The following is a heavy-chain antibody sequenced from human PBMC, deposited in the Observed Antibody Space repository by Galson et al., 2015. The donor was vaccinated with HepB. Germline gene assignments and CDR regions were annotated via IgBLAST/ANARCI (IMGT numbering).Heavy chain of an antibody. D-gene: IGHD3-22*01. Sequence: SLRLSCAASGFTFSSYGMHWVRQAPGKGLEWVAVISYDGSNKYYADSVKGRFTIPRDNSKNTLYLQMNSLRAEDTAVYYCAKDVDPSYYYDSSGYYPNWFDPWGQGTLVTVSS. CDR1: GFTFSSYG. V-gene: IGHV3-30*18. CDR2: ISYDGSNK. J-gene: IGHJ5*02. CDR3: AKDVDPSYYYDSSGYYPNWFDP.